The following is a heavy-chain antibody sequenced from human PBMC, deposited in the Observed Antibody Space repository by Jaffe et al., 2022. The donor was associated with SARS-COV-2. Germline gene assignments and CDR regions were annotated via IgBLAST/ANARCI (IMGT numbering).Heavy chain of an antibody. CDR2: ISGSGGST. D-gene: IGHD3-10*01. Sequence: EVQLLESGGGLVQPGGSLRVSCAASGFIFSNYAMTWVRQAPGKGLEWVSGISGSGGSTYYADSVKGRFTISRDNSKNTLYLQMNSLRAEDTAVYYCAKDLGITMVRGVMGWGDYWGQGILVTVSS. V-gene: IGHV3-23*01. J-gene: IGHJ4*02. CDR1: GFIFSNYA. CDR3: AKDLGITMVRGVMGWGDY.